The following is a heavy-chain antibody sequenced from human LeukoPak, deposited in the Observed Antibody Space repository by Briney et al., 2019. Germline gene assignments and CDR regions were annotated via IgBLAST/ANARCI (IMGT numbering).Heavy chain of an antibody. CDR2: ISYDGSNK. CDR1: GFTFSSYA. V-gene: IGHV3-30*18. D-gene: IGHD6-13*01. J-gene: IGHJ4*02. Sequence: GGSLRLSCAASGFTFSSYAMSWVRQAPGKGLEWVAVISYDGSNKYYADSVKGRFTISRDNSKNTLYLQMNSLRAEDTAVYYCANLISGSRYSSSWYQFDYWGQGTLVTVSS. CDR3: ANLISGSRYSSSWYQFDY.